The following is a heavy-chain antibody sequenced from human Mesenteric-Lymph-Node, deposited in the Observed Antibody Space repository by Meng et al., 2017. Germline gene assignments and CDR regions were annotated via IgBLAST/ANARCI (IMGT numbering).Heavy chain of an antibody. D-gene: IGHD1-26*01. CDR2: INHSGST. CDR3: ARAAGAAEYFQH. CDR1: GGSFSGYY. J-gene: IGHJ1*01. V-gene: IGHV4-34*01. Sequence: QVQLQQWGAGLLKPSGTLSPTCAVYGGSFSGYYWSWIRQPPGKGLEWIGEINHSGSTNYNPSLKSRVTISVDTSKNQFSLKLSSVTAADTAVYYCARAAGAAEYFQHWGQGTLVTVSS.